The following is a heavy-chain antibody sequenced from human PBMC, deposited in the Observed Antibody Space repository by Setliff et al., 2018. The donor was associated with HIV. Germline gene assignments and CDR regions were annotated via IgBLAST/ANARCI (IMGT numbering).Heavy chain of an antibody. D-gene: IGHD6-6*01. CDR2: LYYTDNT. CDR1: GVSVRSGSYY. V-gene: IGHV4-61*01. Sequence: SETLSLTCTVSGVSVRSGSYYWSWIRQPPGKGLEWIGYLYYTDNTNYNPSLKSRVTISVDTSKNQFSLKLSSVAVADTAVYYCARVSSDAFDIWGQGTVVTVSS. CDR3: ARVSSDAFDI. J-gene: IGHJ3*02.